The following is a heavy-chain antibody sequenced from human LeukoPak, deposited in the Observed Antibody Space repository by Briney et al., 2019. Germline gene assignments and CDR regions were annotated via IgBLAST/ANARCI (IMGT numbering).Heavy chain of an antibody. Sequence: SETLSLTCTVSGGSISSSSYYWGWIRRPPGKGLEWIGSIYYSGSTYYNPSLKSRVTISVDTSKNQFSLKLSSVTAADTAVYYCARQLVIVVVPAAMMGWGQGTLVTVSS. J-gene: IGHJ4*02. V-gene: IGHV4-39*01. CDR1: GGSISSSSYY. CDR3: ARQLVIVVVPAAMMG. D-gene: IGHD2-2*01. CDR2: IYYSGST.